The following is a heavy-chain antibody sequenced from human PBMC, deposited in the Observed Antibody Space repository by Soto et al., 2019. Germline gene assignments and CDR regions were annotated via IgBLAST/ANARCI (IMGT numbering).Heavy chain of an antibody. CDR1: GGSISSSSYY. Sequence: PSETLSLTCTVSGGSISSSSYYWGWIRQPPGKGLEWIGNIHYSGSTYYNPSLKSRVTISVDTSKNEFSLKLSSVTAADTAVYYCARQGAVAGSSEYFQHWGQGTLVTVSS. CDR3: ARQGAVAGSSEYFQH. V-gene: IGHV4-39*01. CDR2: IHYSGST. D-gene: IGHD6-19*01. J-gene: IGHJ1*01.